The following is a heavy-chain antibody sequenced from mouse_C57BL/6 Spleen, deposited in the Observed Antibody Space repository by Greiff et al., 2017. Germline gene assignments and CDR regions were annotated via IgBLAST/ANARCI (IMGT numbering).Heavy chain of an antibody. J-gene: IGHJ3*01. Sequence: VQVVESGAELVKPGASVKISCKASGYTFTDYYINWVKQRPGQGLEWIGKIGPGSGSTYYNEKFKGKATLTGDKSSSTAYMQLSSLTSEDSEVYFCARASYDYDGQAWFAYWGQGTLVTVSA. CDR3: ARASYDYDGQAWFAY. CDR2: IGPGSGST. CDR1: GYTFTDYY. D-gene: IGHD2-4*01. V-gene: IGHV1-77*01.